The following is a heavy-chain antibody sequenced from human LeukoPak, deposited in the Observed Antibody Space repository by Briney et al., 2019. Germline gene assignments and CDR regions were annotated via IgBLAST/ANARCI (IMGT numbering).Heavy chain of an antibody. CDR3: ARGSIAAAAARYYYYYMDV. Sequence: SETLSLTCTASGGSISSYYWSWIRQPPGKGLEWVGGIYYSGSTNYNPSLKSRFNISVDTSKNQFSLKLSSVTAADTAVYYCARGSIAAAAARYYYYYMDVWGKGTTVTVSS. D-gene: IGHD6-13*01. CDR2: IYYSGST. V-gene: IGHV4-59*01. CDR1: GGSISSYY. J-gene: IGHJ6*03.